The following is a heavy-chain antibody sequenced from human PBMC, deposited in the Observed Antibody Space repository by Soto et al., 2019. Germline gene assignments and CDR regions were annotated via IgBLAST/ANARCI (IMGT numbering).Heavy chain of an antibody. J-gene: IGHJ6*02. D-gene: IGHD6-6*01. V-gene: IGHV5-10-1*01. Sequence: PGESLKISCKGSGYSFTSYWISWVRQMPGKGLEWMGRIDPSVSYTNYSPSFQGHVTISADKSISTAYLQWSSLKASDTAMYYCASPVRQSSSSGYYYYGMDVWGQGTTVTVSS. CDR1: GYSFTSYW. CDR2: IDPSVSYT. CDR3: ASPVRQSSSSGYYYYGMDV.